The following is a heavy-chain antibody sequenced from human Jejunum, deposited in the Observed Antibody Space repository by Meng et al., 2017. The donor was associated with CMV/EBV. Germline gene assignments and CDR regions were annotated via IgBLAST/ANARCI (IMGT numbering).Heavy chain of an antibody. Sequence: FTFSRFTMNWVRQAPGKGLEWVSSVSSSSRSSSYIYYADSVKGRFTISRDNGKNSVYLQMNSLRAEDTAVYYCVRAPTARRHYFDYWGQGTLVTVSS. CDR1: FTFSRFT. CDR3: VRAPTARRHYFDY. J-gene: IGHJ4*02. CDR2: VSSSSRSSSYI. V-gene: IGHV3-21*01.